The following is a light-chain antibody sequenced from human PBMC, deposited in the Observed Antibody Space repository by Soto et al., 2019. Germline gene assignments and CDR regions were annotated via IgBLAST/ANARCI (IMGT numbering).Light chain of an antibody. J-gene: IGKJ5*01. Sequence: IQMTHSPSSLSASVVDRVTITCQATQDIRKYLNWYQQKPGKAPKLLIYDASSLETGVPSRFSGSGSGTDFTLTISSLQPEDFATYYCQQYGNLPLIFGQGTRLEI. V-gene: IGKV1-33*01. CDR1: QDIRKY. CDR2: DAS. CDR3: QQYGNLPLI.